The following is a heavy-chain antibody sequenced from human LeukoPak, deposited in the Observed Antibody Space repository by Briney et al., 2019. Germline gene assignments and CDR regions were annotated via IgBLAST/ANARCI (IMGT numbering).Heavy chain of an antibody. J-gene: IGHJ3*02. Sequence: PGGSLRLSCAASGFTFSSCSMHWVRQAPGKGLVWVSRINSDGSSISYTDSVKGRFTISRGNAKNTLYLQMNSLRAEDTAVYYCAKRRITMIVVEDAFDIWGQGTMVTVSS. V-gene: IGHV3-74*01. CDR2: INSDGSSI. CDR3: AKRRITMIVVEDAFDI. D-gene: IGHD3-22*01. CDR1: GFTFSSCS.